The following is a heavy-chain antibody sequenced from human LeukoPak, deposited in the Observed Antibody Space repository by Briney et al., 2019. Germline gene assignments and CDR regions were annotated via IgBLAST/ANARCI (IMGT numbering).Heavy chain of an antibody. Sequence: PSETLPLTCAVYGGSFSGYYWSWIRQPPGKGLEWIGELNHSGSTNYNPSLKSRVTISVDTSKNQFSLKLSSVTAADTAVYYCARGPLDTAVATYYFDYWAQGTLVTVSS. J-gene: IGHJ4*02. CDR1: GGSFSGYY. CDR2: LNHSGST. CDR3: ARGPLDTAVATYYFDY. V-gene: IGHV4-34*01. D-gene: IGHD5-18*01.